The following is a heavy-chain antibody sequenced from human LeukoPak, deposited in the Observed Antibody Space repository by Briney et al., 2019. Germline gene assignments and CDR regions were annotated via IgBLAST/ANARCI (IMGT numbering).Heavy chain of an antibody. CDR1: GFSVSNNF. D-gene: IGHD1-26*01. V-gene: IGHV3-66*01. CDR3: ARASGIYLYFDD. CDR2: LYSGGST. Sequence: GGSLRLSCAASGFSVSNNFMNWVRQAPGKGPEWVSVLYSGGSTYYADSVRDRFIISRDNSRNTLYLQMNSLRADDTAVYYCARASGIYLYFDDWGQGTLVTVSS. J-gene: IGHJ4*02.